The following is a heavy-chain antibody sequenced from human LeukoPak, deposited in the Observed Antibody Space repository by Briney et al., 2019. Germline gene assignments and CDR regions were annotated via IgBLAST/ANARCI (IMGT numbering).Heavy chain of an antibody. Sequence: GGSLRLSCAASGFTFSNAWMSWVRQAPGKGLEWVSGISWNSGSIGYADSVKGRFTISRDNAKNSLYLQMNSLRAEDTALYYCAKGINSGYSSSWPFDYWGQGTLVTVSS. CDR3: AKGINSGYSSSWPFDY. CDR1: GFTFSNAW. V-gene: IGHV3-9*01. J-gene: IGHJ4*02. D-gene: IGHD6-13*01. CDR2: ISWNSGSI.